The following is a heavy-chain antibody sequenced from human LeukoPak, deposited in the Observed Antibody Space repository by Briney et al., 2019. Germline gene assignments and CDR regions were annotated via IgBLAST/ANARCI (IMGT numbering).Heavy chain of an antibody. Sequence: ASVKVSCKASGYTFTSYYMHWVRQAPGQGLEWMGIINPSGGSTSYAQKFQGRVTMTRDTSTSTVYMELSSLRSEDTAVYYCASNSGSYYQYFQHWGQGTLVTVSS. CDR3: ASNSGSYYQYFQH. V-gene: IGHV1-46*01. D-gene: IGHD1-26*01. CDR1: GYTFTSYY. J-gene: IGHJ1*01. CDR2: INPSGGST.